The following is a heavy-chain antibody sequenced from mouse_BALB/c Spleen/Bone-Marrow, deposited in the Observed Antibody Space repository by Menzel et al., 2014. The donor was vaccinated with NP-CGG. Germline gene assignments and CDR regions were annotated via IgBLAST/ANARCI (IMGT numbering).Heavy chain of an antibody. CDR1: GYTFTSYL. CDR2: ITPYNDDT. Sequence: QVQQSGPELVKPGASVKMSCKASGYTFTSYLIHWVKQKPGQGLEWIGYITPYNDDTKYNEKFKGKATLTSDKSSSTAYMELSSLTSEDSAVYYCARWGGTPYFDYWGQGTTLTVSS. J-gene: IGHJ2*01. V-gene: IGHV1-14*01. CDR3: ARWGGTPYFDY. D-gene: IGHD4-1*01.